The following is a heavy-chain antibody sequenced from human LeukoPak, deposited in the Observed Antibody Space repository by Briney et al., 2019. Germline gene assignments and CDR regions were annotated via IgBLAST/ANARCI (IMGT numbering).Heavy chain of an antibody. CDR2: ISYDGSNK. CDR1: GFTFSSYA. Sequence: GGSLRLSCAASGFTFSSYAMHWVRQAPGKGLEWVAVISYDGSNKYYADSVKGRFTISRDNSKNTLYLQMNSLRTEDTAIYYCAKYRSGDFDFYPDLDSWGQGVLVTVPS. CDR3: AKYRSGDFDFYPDLDS. V-gene: IGHV3-30-3*01. J-gene: IGHJ4*02. D-gene: IGHD3-9*01.